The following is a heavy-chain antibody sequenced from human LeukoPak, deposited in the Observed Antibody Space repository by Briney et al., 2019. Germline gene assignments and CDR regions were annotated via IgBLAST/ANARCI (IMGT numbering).Heavy chain of an antibody. CDR2: ISGSGGST. J-gene: IGHJ5*02. V-gene: IGHV3-23*01. Sequence: GASLRLSCAASGFTFSSYAMSWVRQAPGKGLEWVPAISGSGGSTYYADSVKGRFTISRDNSKNTLYLQMNSLRAEDTAVYYCAKDSGQYTAMAFAWGQGTLVTVSS. CDR1: GFTFSSYA. D-gene: IGHD5-18*01. CDR3: AKDSGQYTAMAFA.